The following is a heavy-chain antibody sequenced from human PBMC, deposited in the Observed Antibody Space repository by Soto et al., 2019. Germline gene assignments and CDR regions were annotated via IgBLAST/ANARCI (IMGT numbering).Heavy chain of an antibody. D-gene: IGHD3-10*01. Sequence: ASVKVSCKASGYTFASYAMHWVRQAPGQRLEWMGWINAGNGNTKYSQKFQGRVTITRDTSASTAYMELRSLRSEDTAVYYCARDGYYGSGSYYTPRVYYYYMDVWGKGTTVTVSS. CDR3: ARDGYYGSGSYYTPRVYYYYMDV. CDR2: INAGNGNT. CDR1: GYTFASYA. V-gene: IGHV1-3*01. J-gene: IGHJ6*03.